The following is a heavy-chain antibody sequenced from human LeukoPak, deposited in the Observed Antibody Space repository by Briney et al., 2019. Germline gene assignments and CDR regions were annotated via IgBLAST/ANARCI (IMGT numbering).Heavy chain of an antibody. Sequence: PGGSLRLSCAASGFTFNSYAMSWVRQAPGKGLEWVSAISGSGGSTYYADSVKGRFTISRDNSKNTLYLQMNSLRAEDTAVYYCAKVPYPGLVLGNPGEFYYYYYMDVWGKGTTVTVSS. CDR3: AKVPYPGLVLGNPGEFYYYYYMDV. CDR1: GFTFNSYA. J-gene: IGHJ6*03. V-gene: IGHV3-23*01. CDR2: ISGSGGST. D-gene: IGHD3-16*01.